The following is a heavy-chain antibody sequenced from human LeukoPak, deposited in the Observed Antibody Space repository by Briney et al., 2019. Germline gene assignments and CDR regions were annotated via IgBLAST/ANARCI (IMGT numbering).Heavy chain of an antibody. Sequence: GGSLRLSCAASGFTFSSYAMSWVRQAPGKGLEWVSAISGSGGSTYYADSVKGRFTISRDSSKNTLYLQMNSLRAEDTAVYYCAKVQNYYDSSGYYESNWGQGTLVTVSS. J-gene: IGHJ4*02. CDR2: ISGSGGST. CDR1: GFTFSSYA. CDR3: AKVQNYYDSSGYYESN. D-gene: IGHD3-22*01. V-gene: IGHV3-23*01.